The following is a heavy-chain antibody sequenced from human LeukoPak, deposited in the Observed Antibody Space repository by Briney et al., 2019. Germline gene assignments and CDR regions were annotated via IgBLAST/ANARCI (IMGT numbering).Heavy chain of an antibody. CDR1: GGSYSGYY. D-gene: IGHD3-22*01. J-gene: IGHJ6*03. V-gene: IGHV4-34*01. CDR3: ARGRLHYDSSGYYYSGNYCMDV. Sequence: PSETLSLTCAVYGGSYSGYYWSWIRQPPGKGLEWIGEINHSGSTNYNPSLKSRVTISVDTSKNQFSLKLSSVTAADTAVYYCARGRLHYDSSGYYYSGNYCMDVWGKGTTVTVSS. CDR2: INHSGST.